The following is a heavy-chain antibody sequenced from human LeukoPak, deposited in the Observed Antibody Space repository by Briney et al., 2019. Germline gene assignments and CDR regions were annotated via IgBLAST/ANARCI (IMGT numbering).Heavy chain of an antibody. Sequence: GGSLRLSCAGYGFTFSNDGMNWVRQAPGKGLEWVSAISGSGSYTDYADSVKGRFTISKDNSKNTLYMRMSSLRAEDTAVYYCAKRRYDSSGHFDSWGQGTLVTVSS. CDR3: AKRRYDSSGHFDS. D-gene: IGHD3-22*01. CDR1: GFTFSNDG. J-gene: IGHJ4*02. V-gene: IGHV3-23*01. CDR2: ISGSGSYT.